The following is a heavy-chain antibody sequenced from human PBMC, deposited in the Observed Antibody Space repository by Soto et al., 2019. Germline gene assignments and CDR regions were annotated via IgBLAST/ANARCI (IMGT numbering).Heavy chain of an antibody. V-gene: IGHV3-43*01. D-gene: IGHD6-13*01. CDR1: GFTFDDYT. J-gene: IGHJ6*02. CDR3: AKDISGRAAAGFRYYYYGMDV. CDR2: ISWDGGST. Sequence: EVQLVESGGVVVQPGGSLRLSCAASGFTFDDYTMHWVRQAPGKGLEWVSLISWDGGSTYYADSVKGRFTISRDNSNNSLYLQMNSLRTEDTALYYCAKDISGRAAAGFRYYYYGMDVGGQGTTVTVSS.